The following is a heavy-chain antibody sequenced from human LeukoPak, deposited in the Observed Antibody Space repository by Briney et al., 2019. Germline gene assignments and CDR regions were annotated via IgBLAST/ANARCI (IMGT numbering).Heavy chain of an antibody. CDR2: IFPLDSET. J-gene: IGHJ6*02. CDR3: ARSFVAGAGYYYGMDV. D-gene: IGHD6-19*01. Sequence: GESLKISCKGSGYAFVSYWIGWVRQMPAKGLEWMGIIFPLDSETRYSPSFQGQVTMSVDRSISTAYLQWSSLKASDTAIYYCARSFVAGAGYYYGMDVWGQGTTVIVSS. CDR1: GYAFVSYW. V-gene: IGHV5-51*01.